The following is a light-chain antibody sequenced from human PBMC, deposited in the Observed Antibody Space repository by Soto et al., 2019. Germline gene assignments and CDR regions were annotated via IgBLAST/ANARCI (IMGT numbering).Light chain of an antibody. Sequence: DIPMTQSPSTLSASVGDRVTITCRASQSISSWLAWYHQKPGKAPKLLIYKGSSLESGVPSRFSGSGSGTEFTLTISSLQPDDFATYYCQQYNSYPWTFGQGTKVEIK. CDR3: QQYNSYPWT. J-gene: IGKJ1*01. CDR2: KGS. V-gene: IGKV1-5*03. CDR1: QSISSW.